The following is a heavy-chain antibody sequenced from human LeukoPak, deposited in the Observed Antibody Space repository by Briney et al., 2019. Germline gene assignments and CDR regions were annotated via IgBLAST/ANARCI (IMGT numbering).Heavy chain of an antibody. CDR1: GFTFSSHW. Sequence: PGGSLRLSCAASGFTFSSHWMHWVRQAPGKGLVWVSRINTDGSSTSYADSVKGRFTIPRDNAKNTLYLQMNSLGAEDTAVYYCAREGEYSYGVFDYWGQGTLVTVSS. CDR3: AREGEYSYGVFDY. CDR2: INTDGSST. V-gene: IGHV3-74*01. J-gene: IGHJ4*02. D-gene: IGHD5-18*01.